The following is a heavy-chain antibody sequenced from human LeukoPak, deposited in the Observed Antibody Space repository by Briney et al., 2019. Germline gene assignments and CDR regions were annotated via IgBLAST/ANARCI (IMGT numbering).Heavy chain of an antibody. CDR3: AKDLNYGFDY. CDR2: LSGNGVKT. J-gene: IGHJ4*02. V-gene: IGHV3-23*01. Sequence: GGPLRLSCAASGFTVSSNYMSWVRQAPGKGLEWVSALSGNGVKTYYADSVKGRFTISRDNSRNTLYLQMDSLRVEDTAVYYCAKDLNYGFDYWGQGTLVTVSS. D-gene: IGHD3-10*01. CDR1: GFTVSSNY.